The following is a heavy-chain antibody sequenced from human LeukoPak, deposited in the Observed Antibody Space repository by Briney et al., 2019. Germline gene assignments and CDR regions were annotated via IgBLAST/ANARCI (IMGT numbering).Heavy chain of an antibody. CDR1: GFIFSSYA. J-gene: IGHJ4*02. CDR2: ISGSGRTT. CDR3: AKWAARGDGLPRSHFDY. Sequence: GGSLRLSCAASGFIFSSYAMSWVRQAPGKGLECVSVISGSGRTTDYADSVKGRFTISRDKSKDTLYLQLNRLRAEDTALYYCAKWAARGDGLPRSHFDYWGQGILVTVSS. D-gene: IGHD2-21*02. V-gene: IGHV3-23*01.